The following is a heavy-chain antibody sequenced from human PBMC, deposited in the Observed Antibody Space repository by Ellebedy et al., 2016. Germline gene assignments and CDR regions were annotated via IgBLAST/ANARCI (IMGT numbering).Heavy chain of an antibody. V-gene: IGHV3-48*04. CDR1: GFTFSSYS. Sequence: GESLKISXAASGFTFSSYSMNWVRQAPGKGLEWVSYITSKSSTIYYADSVKGRFTISRDNAKNSLDLHMNALRVEDTAVYYCARGGSCTTATCFPFSVFDIWGQGAMVTVSP. CDR3: ARGGSCTTATCFPFSVFDI. CDR2: ITSKSSTI. J-gene: IGHJ3*02. D-gene: IGHD4-11*01.